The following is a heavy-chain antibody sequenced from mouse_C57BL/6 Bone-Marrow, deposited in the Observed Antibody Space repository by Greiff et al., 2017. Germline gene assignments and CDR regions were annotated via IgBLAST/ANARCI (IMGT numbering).Heavy chain of an antibody. V-gene: IGHV1-59*01. J-gene: IGHJ2*01. CDR1: GYTFTSYW. CDR2: IDPSDSYT. CDR3: ARGDLTFDY. Sequence: QVQLQQPGAELVRPGTSVKLSCKASGYTFTSYWMHWVKQRPGQGLEWIGVIDPSDSYTNYNQKFKGKATLTVDTSSSTAYMQLSSPTSEDSAVYYCARGDLTFDYWGQGTTLTVSS. D-gene: IGHD4-1*01.